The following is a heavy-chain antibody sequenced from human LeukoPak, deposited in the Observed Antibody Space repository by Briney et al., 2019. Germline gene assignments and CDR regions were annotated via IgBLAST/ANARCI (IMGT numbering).Heavy chain of an antibody. D-gene: IGHD1-1*01. Sequence: GGSLRLSCAASGFTFSSYAMSWVRQAPGKGLEWVSTISGSGDSTYYADSVKGRFTISRDNAKNSLYLQMNSLRAEDTAVYYCARDQLEGLDYWGQGTLVTVSS. CDR2: ISGSGDST. V-gene: IGHV3-23*01. J-gene: IGHJ4*02. CDR3: ARDQLEGLDY. CDR1: GFTFSSYA.